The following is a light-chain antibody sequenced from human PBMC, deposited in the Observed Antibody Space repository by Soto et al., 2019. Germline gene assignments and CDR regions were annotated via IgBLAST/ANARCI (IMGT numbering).Light chain of an antibody. CDR1: QSVSSNS. CDR3: QQYANSPLT. CDR2: GAS. Sequence: EIVLTQSPGTLSLSPGERATLSCRPSQSVSSNSLAWYQQKPGQAPRLLIYGASRRATGIPDRFSGSGSGTDFTLTINRLEPEDFAVYYCQQYANSPLTFGLGTKLEIK. V-gene: IGKV3-20*01. J-gene: IGKJ2*01.